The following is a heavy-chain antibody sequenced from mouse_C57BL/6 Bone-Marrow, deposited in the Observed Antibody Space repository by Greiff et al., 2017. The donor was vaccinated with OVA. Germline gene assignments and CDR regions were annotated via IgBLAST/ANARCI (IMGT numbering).Heavy chain of an antibody. D-gene: IGHD2-2*01. CDR3: AVWLQRAIDY. Sequence: VQLQQSGAELVRPGTSVKLSCKASGYTFTSYWMHWVKQRPGQGLEWIGVIDPYDGYTNYNQKFKGKATLTVDTSSSTAYMKLSSLTSEDSAVYNCAVWLQRAIDYWGQGTSVTVSS. CDR1: GYTFTSYW. CDR2: IDPYDGYT. V-gene: IGHV1-59*01. J-gene: IGHJ4*01.